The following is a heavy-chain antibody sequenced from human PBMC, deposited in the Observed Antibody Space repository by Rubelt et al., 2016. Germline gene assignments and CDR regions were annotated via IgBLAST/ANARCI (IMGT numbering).Heavy chain of an antibody. CDR2: IDPSDSYT. Sequence: EWTGRIDPSDSYTNYSPSFQGHVTISADKSISTAYLQWSSLKASDTAMYYCARHDNWNYVLDYWGQGTLVTVSS. V-gene: IGHV5-10-1*01. J-gene: IGHJ4*02. D-gene: IGHD1-7*01. CDR3: ARHDNWNYVLDY.